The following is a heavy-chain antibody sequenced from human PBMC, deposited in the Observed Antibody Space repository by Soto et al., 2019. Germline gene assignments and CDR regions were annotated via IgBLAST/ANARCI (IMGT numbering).Heavy chain of an antibody. J-gene: IGHJ4*02. CDR3: ASNCYGYSLDDY. Sequence: QVQLQESGPGLVKPSQTLSLTCTVSVGSISSGDYYWIWIRQPPGKGVEWIGNIYYSGGTYSRPFLACSVTTSIGSAMKRLTLKLSSVTAAGRVVFYCASNCYGYSLDDYWGQGNLVTV. D-gene: IGHD5-18*01. CDR2: IYYSGGT. CDR1: VGSISSGDYY. V-gene: IGHV4-30-4*01.